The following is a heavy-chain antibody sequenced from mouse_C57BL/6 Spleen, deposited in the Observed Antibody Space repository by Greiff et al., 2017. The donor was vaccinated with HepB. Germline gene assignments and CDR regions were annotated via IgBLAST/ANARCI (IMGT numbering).Heavy chain of an antibody. D-gene: IGHD2-12*01. V-gene: IGHV1-59*01. CDR1: GYTFTSYW. Sequence: QVQLQQPGAELVRPGTSVKLSCKASGYTFTSYWMHWVKQRPGQGLEWIGVIDPSDSYTNYNQKFKGKATLTVDTSSSTAYMQLSSLTSEDSAVYYCARVAGDDAWFAYWGQGTLVTVSA. CDR3: ARVAGDDAWFAY. J-gene: IGHJ3*01. CDR2: IDPSDSYT.